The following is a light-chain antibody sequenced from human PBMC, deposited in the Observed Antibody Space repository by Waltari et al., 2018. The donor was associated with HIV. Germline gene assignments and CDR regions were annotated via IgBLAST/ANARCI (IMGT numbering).Light chain of an antibody. V-gene: IGLV7-46*01. CDR3: LLSVSRIWV. CDR2: DTR. J-gene: IGLJ3*02. CDR1: TGSVTSGHF. Sequence: QTVVTQEPSLTVSPGGTVTLTCGSNTGSVTSGHFPYWFQQNPGQAPQTLIDDTRNRHSWTPARFSGSLRGGKAALTLSGALPEDEADYVCLLSVSRIWVFGGGTKLTVL.